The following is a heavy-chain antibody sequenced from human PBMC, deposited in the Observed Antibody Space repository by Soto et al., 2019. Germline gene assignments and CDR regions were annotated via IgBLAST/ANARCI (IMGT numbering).Heavy chain of an antibody. CDR2: IDTDAKT. CDR1: GGSFSGYY. D-gene: IGHD2-2*01. CDR3: ARGGHSYALDF. J-gene: IGHJ4*01. V-gene: IGHV3-53*01. Sequence: ETLSLTCAVYGGSFSGYYWSWIRQPPGKGLEWVSEIDTDAKTFYADSVNGRFTISRHNSENTLFLQLDRVRVEDTAVYFCARGGHSYALDFWGQGTLVTVSS.